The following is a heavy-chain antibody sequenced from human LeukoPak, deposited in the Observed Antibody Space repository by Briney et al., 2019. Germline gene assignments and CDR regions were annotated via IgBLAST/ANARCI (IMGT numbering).Heavy chain of an antibody. CDR1: GFTFNTYA. D-gene: IGHD2-15*01. V-gene: IGHV3-23*01. CDR3: ARVLRYCSGGNCYSGGLGYMDV. CDR2: ISVSGSST. J-gene: IGHJ6*03. Sequence: GGSLRLSCAASGFTFNTYAMNWVRQAPGKGLEWVSVISVSGSSTYYADSVKGRFTISRDNAKNSLFLQMNSLRAEDTAVYYCARVLRYCSGGNCYSGGLGYMDVWGKGTTVTISS.